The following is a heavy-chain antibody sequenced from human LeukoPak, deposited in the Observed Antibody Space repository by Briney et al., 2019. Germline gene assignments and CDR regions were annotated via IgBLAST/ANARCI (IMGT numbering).Heavy chain of an antibody. CDR1: GYTFTTYD. Sequence: ASVKVSCKASGYTFTTYDINWVRPATGQGLEWMGWMNPDSGNTGYAQKFQGRVTITRNTSISTAYMELSSLRSEDTAVYYCARGNTWGAFDIWGQGTMVTVSS. CDR2: MNPDSGNT. D-gene: IGHD1-26*01. J-gene: IGHJ3*02. V-gene: IGHV1-8*03. CDR3: ARGNTWGAFDI.